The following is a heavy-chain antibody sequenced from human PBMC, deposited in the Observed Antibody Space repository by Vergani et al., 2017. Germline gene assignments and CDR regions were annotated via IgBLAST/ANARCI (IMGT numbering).Heavy chain of an antibody. Sequence: QVQLVQSGAEVKKPGSSVKVSCKASGGTFSSYTISWVRQAPGQGLEWMGRIIPILGIANYAQKFQGRVTITADKSTSTAYMELSSLRSEDTAVYYCAATTVTSYYYYCGMDVWGQGTTVTVS. CDR2: IIPILGIA. D-gene: IGHD4-17*01. J-gene: IGHJ6*02. CDR1: GGTFSSYT. V-gene: IGHV1-69*02. CDR3: AATTVTSYYYYCGMDV.